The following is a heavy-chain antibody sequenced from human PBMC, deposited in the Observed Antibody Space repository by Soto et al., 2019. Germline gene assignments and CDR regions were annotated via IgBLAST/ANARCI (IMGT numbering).Heavy chain of an antibody. CDR1: GFTFSSYW. Sequence: TGGSLRLSCAASGFTFSSYWMHWVRQAPGKGLVWVSRINSDGSSTSYADSVKGRFTISRDNAKNTLYLQMNSLRAEDTAVYYCARSIAARNYYYYGMDVWGQGTTVTVSS. CDR3: ARSIAARNYYYYGMDV. D-gene: IGHD6-6*01. J-gene: IGHJ6*02. V-gene: IGHV3-74*01. CDR2: INSDGSST.